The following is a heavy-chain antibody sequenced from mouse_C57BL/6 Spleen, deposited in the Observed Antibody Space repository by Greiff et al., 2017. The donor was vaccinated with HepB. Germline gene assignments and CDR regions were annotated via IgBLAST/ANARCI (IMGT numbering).Heavy chain of an antibody. CDR2: IYPGNSDT. J-gene: IGHJ2*01. V-gene: IGHV1-5*01. D-gene: IGHD2-3*01. Sequence: VQLQQSGTVLARPGASVKMSCKTSGYTFTSYWMHWVKQRPGQGLEWIGAIYPGNSDTSYNQKFKGKAKLTAVTSASTAYMELSSLTNEDSAVYYCTRSRDGSVYYFDYWGQGTTLTVSS. CDR1: GYTFTSYW. CDR3: TRSRDGSVYYFDY.